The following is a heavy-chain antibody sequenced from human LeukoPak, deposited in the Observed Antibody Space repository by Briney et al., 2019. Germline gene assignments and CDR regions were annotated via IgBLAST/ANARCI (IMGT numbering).Heavy chain of an antibody. D-gene: IGHD3-10*01. CDR2: IYSNGTT. CDR3: ARGRGRDVSFYYGMDV. J-gene: IGHJ6*02. V-gene: IGHV4-61*02. Sequence: SETLSLTCTVSRGSISSGSYYWSWIRQPAGKGLEWIGRIYSNGTTNYNPSLKSRVPISVDTSKNHFSLKVSSVTAADTAVCYCARGRGRDVSFYYGMDVWGQGTTVTVSS. CDR1: RGSISSGSYY.